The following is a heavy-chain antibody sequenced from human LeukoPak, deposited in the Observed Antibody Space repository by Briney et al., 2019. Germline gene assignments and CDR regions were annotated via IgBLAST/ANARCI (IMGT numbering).Heavy chain of an antibody. CDR1: GFPFSSYG. CDR3: AKNLRIRSEYAY. J-gene: IGHJ4*02. V-gene: IGHV3-33*03. CDR2: IWHDGSYK. Sequence: GGSLRLSCAASGFPFSSYGMHWVRQAPGKGLEWVAVIWHDGSYKYYADSVKGRFTISRDNSRNTLYLQMNSLRVEDTAVYYCAKNLRIRSEYAYWGQGTLVTVSS. D-gene: IGHD2/OR15-2a*01.